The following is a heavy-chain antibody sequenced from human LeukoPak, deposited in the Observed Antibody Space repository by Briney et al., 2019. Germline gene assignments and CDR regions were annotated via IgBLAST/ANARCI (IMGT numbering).Heavy chain of an antibody. CDR1: GFTFSSYS. Sequence: GSLRLSCAASGFTFSSYSMNWVRQAPGKGLEWVSSISSSSSSIYYADSVKGRFTISRDNAKNSLYLQMNSLTAEDTAVYYCARASGDIVETATMGSYWGQGTLVTVSS. V-gene: IGHV3-21*01. D-gene: IGHD5-18*01. CDR3: ARASGDIVETATMGSY. J-gene: IGHJ4*02. CDR2: ISSSSSSI.